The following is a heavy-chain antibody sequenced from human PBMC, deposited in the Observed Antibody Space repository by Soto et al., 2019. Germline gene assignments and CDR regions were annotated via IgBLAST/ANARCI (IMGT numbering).Heavy chain of an antibody. D-gene: IGHD3-3*01. CDR1: GGSIHNYY. J-gene: IGHJ4*02. CDR3: ARRWSGIDY. Sequence: QVQLQESGPGLVKPSETLSLTCTVSGGSIHNYYWSWIRQPPGAGLEWIGYIHYSGTTNYNPSLMSRVTISMDTSKNQFFLKLTSMTAADTAVYYCARRWSGIDYWGQGTLVTVSS. V-gene: IGHV4-59*01. CDR2: IHYSGTT.